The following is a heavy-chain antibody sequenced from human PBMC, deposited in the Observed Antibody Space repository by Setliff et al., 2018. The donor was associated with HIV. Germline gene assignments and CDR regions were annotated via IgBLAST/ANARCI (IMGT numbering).Heavy chain of an antibody. CDR3: ARGYNWNYVLAY. CDR1: GGTFSSFA. CDR2: IIPILEKT. D-gene: IGHD1-7*01. J-gene: IGHJ4*02. Sequence: SVKVSCKASGGTFSSFAISWVRQAPGQGLEWLGGIIPILEKTNYAQKFQGRVTIAADTSTSTAYMELSSLTSEDTAVYYCARGYNWNYVLAYWGEGTQVAVSS. V-gene: IGHV1-69*10.